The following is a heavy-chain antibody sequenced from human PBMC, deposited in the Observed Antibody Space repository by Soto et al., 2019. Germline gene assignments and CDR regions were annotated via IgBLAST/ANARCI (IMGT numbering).Heavy chain of an antibody. CDR2: ISSSSSYI. D-gene: IGHD5-18*01. CDR1: GFTFSSYS. Sequence: EVQLVESGGGLVQPGGSLRLSCAASGFTFSSYSMNWVRQAPGKGLEWVSSISSSSSYIYYADSVKGRFTISRDNAKNYLYLQLNRLRAEDTAVYYYARDQPGYSYGYGLGYWGQGTLVTVSS. V-gene: IGHV3-21*01. CDR3: ARDQPGYSYGYGLGY. J-gene: IGHJ4*02.